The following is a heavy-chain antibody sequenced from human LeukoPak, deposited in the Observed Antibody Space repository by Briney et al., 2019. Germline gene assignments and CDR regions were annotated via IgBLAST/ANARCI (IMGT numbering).Heavy chain of an antibody. V-gene: IGHV4-34*01. CDR3: ARHVRKLWFGELSQSTYYYYYMDV. CDR2: INHSGST. CDR1: GGSFSGYY. J-gene: IGHJ6*03. Sequence: SETLSLTCAVYGGSFSGYYWSWIRQPPGKGLEWIGEINHSGSTNYNPSLKSRVTISVDTSKNQFSLKLSSVTAADTAVYYCARHVRKLWFGELSQSTYYYYYMDVWGKGTTVTISS. D-gene: IGHD3-10*01.